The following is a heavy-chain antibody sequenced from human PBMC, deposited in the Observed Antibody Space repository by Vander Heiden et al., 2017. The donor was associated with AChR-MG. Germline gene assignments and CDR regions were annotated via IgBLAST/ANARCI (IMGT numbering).Heavy chain of an antibody. CDR2: IYPGDSDT. D-gene: IGHD3-3*01. Sequence: EVQLVQSGAEVKKPGESLKISCKDSGYSFTSYWIGWVRQMPGKGLEWMGIIYPGDSDTRDSSSFQGQVTISADKSISTAYMQWSRMKASDTAMYYCCTSRFFFNFDYWGQGTLVTVSS. J-gene: IGHJ4*02. V-gene: IGHV5-51*03. CDR1: GYSFTSYW. CDR3: CTSRFFFNFDY.